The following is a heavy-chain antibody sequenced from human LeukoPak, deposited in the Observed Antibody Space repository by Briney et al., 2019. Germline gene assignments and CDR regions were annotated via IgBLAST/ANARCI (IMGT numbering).Heavy chain of an antibody. CDR3: AKDRSREYYYDSSGYYSPFDY. CDR1: GFIFSGYW. J-gene: IGHJ4*02. CDR2: ISGSGGST. V-gene: IGHV3-23*01. Sequence: GGSLRLSCAAPGFIFSGYWMSWVRQAPGKGLEWVSAISGSGGSTYYADSVKGRFTISRDNSKNTLYLQMNSLRAEDTAVYYCAKDRSREYYYDSSGYYSPFDYWGQGTLVTVSS. D-gene: IGHD3-22*01.